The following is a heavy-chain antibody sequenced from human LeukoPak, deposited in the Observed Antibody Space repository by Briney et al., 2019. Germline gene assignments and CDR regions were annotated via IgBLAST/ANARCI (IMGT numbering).Heavy chain of an antibody. D-gene: IGHD4/OR15-4a*01. V-gene: IGHV3-21*01. CDR2: ITSSSSSI. J-gene: IGHJ4*02. CDR1: GFTFSIYT. Sequence: GGSLRLSCIASGFTFSIYTMSWVRQAPGKGLEWVSSITSSSSSIYSADSVKGRLTISRDNAKNSLYLEMNSLRDEDTAVSYCARDLAWGAYWGQGTLVTVSS. CDR3: ARDLAWGAY.